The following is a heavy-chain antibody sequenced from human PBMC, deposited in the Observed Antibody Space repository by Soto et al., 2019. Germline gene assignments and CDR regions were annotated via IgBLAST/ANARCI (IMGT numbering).Heavy chain of an antibody. D-gene: IGHD2-15*01. CDR1: GYTFNNYG. CDR2: IGPYNGNT. Sequence: QVHLVQSGAEVKKPGASVKVSCKASGYTFNNYGISWVRQAPGQGLEWMGWIGPYNGNTDHAQNFQGSVTMTTDTSTNTAYMELRSLRSDDTALYYCARCYCNVGSCYTCWHFDLWGRGTLVTVSS. CDR3: ARCYCNVGSCYTCWHFDL. V-gene: IGHV1-18*01. J-gene: IGHJ2*01.